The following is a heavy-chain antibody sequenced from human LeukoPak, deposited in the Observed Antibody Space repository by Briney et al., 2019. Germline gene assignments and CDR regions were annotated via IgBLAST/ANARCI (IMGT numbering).Heavy chain of an antibody. Sequence: GRSLRLSCATSGFTFSSYAFHWVRQAPGKGLEWVATMSSDVNNKYYADSVRGRFTISRDNSKNTLYLQMNSLRAEDTAVYSCARGFCTSTSCYIDYWGQGTLVTVSS. CDR2: MSSDVNNK. CDR3: ARGFCTSTSCYIDY. D-gene: IGHD2-2*02. V-gene: IGHV3-30*04. J-gene: IGHJ4*02. CDR1: GFTFSSYA.